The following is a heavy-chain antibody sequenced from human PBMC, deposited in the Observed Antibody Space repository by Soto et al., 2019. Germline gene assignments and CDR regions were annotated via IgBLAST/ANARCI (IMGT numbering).Heavy chain of an antibody. Sequence: SETLSLTCTVSGGSISSYYWSWIRQPPGKGLEWIGYIYYSGSTNYNPSLKSRVTISVDTSKNQFSLKLSSVTAADTAVNYCARLYSPLHSGSSSYNWFDPWGQGTLVTSPQ. CDR2: IYYSGST. CDR1: GGSISSYY. V-gene: IGHV4-59*01. CDR3: ARLYSPLHSGSSSYNWFDP. D-gene: IGHD6-6*01. J-gene: IGHJ5*02.